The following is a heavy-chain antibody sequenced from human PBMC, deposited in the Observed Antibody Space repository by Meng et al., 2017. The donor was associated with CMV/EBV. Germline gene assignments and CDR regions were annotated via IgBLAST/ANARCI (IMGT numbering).Heavy chain of an antibody. V-gene: IGHV3-7*01. D-gene: IGHD3-16*01. CDR1: GGSISSGGYY. J-gene: IGHJ5*02. CDR3: AREYGGWFDP. Sequence: ETLSLTCTVSGGSISSGGYYWSWIRQHPGKGLEWVANIKQHGSEKYYVDSVKGRFTISRDDAKNSLYLQMNSLRVEDTAVYYCAREYGGWFDPWGQGTLVTVSS. CDR2: IKQHGSEK.